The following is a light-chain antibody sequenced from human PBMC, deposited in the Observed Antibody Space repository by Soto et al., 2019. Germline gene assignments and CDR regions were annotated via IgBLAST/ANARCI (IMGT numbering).Light chain of an antibody. CDR2: AAS. CDR1: QSISSC. Sequence: DIQMTQSPSSLSASVGDRVTITCRASQSISSCLNWYHQKPGKAPKLLIYAASSLQRGVPSRFIGSGSGTDFTLTISSLQLEDFATYYCQQSYSTPRTFGPGTKVESN. V-gene: IGKV1-39*01. CDR3: QQSYSTPRT. J-gene: IGKJ3*01.